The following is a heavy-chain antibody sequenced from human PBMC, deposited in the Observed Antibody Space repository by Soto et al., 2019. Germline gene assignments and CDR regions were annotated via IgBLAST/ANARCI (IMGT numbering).Heavy chain of an antibody. D-gene: IGHD3-3*01. CDR2: IRSKANSYAT. CDR3: TRQEVSDFWSGYSYYYYGMDV. Sequence: EVQLVESGGGLVQPAGSLKLSCAASGFTFSGSAMHWVRQASGKGLEWVGRIRSKANSYATAYAASVKGRFTISRDDSKNTAYLQMNSLKTEDTAVYYCTRQEVSDFWSGYSYYYYGMDVWGQGTTVTVSS. V-gene: IGHV3-73*02. J-gene: IGHJ6*02. CDR1: GFTFSGSA.